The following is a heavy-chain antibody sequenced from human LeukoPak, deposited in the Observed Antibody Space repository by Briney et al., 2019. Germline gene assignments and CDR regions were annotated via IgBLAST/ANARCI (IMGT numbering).Heavy chain of an antibody. CDR2: IYYSGST. D-gene: IGHD2-2*01. J-gene: IGHJ4*02. CDR1: GGSISSGGYY. Sequence: PSQTLSLTCTVSGGSISSGGYYWSWIRQHPGKDLEWIGYIYYSGSTYYNPSLKSRVTISVDTSKNQFSLKLSSVTAADTAVYYCARGYQGGPYFDYWGQGTLVTVSS. V-gene: IGHV4-31*03. CDR3: ARGYQGGPYFDY.